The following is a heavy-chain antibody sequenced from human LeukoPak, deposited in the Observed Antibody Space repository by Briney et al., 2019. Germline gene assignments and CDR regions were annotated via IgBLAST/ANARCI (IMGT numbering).Heavy chain of an antibody. CDR3: ASGVVPRTRTDY. V-gene: IGHV1-46*01. J-gene: IGHJ4*02. CDR1: GYTFPSYF. D-gene: IGHD3-3*01. CDR2: INPTGGST. Sequence: ASVKVPCKASGYTFPSYFMHWVRQAPGQGLEWMGIINPTGGSTTYAQKVQGRVTMTRDTSTSTVYMELSSLRSEDTAVYYCASGVVPRTRTDYWGQGTLVTVSS.